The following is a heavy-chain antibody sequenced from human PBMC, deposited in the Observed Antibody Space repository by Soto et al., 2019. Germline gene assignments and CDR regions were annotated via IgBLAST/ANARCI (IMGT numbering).Heavy chain of an antibody. V-gene: IGHV3-53*01. CDR1: GFTVSNNY. J-gene: IGHJ4*02. CDR3: ARDGGSNGVDY. D-gene: IGHD2-15*01. CDR2: IYSGGTT. Sequence: EVQLVESGGGLIQPGGSLRLSCAASGFTVSNNYMSCVRQAPGKGLEWVSVIYSGGTTYYSDSVKGRFTISRDNSKNTLYLQMNRLRSEDTAVYYCARDGGSNGVDYWGQVTLLTVSS.